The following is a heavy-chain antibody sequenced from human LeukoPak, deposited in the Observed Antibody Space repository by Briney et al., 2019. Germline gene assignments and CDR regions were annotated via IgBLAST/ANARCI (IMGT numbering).Heavy chain of an antibody. CDR3: ARATYDSSGYYPEGAFDI. D-gene: IGHD3-22*01. J-gene: IGHJ3*02. V-gene: IGHV3-20*04. Sequence: PGGSLRLSCAASGFTFSSYEMNWVRQAPGKGLEWVSGINWNGGSTGYADSVKGRFTISRDNAKNSLYLQMNSLRAEDTALYYCARATYDSSGYYPEGAFDIWGQGTMVTVSS. CDR1: GFTFSSYE. CDR2: INWNGGST.